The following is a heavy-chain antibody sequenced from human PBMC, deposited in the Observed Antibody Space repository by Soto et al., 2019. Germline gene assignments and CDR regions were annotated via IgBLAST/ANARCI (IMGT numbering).Heavy chain of an antibody. CDR3: ARAGYCSGGTCFHGNCDY. V-gene: IGHV1-46*01. J-gene: IGHJ4*02. D-gene: IGHD2-15*01. CDR1: GYTFTTYY. Sequence: QVQLVQSGAEVKRPVASVKVSCKASGYTFTTYYMHWVRQAPGQGLEWLGIINPTGGSTTYAQKFQGRVTMTRDTSTSTVYLELSSLRSEDTAVYFCARAGYCSGGTCFHGNCDYWGQGTLVTVSA. CDR2: INPTGGST.